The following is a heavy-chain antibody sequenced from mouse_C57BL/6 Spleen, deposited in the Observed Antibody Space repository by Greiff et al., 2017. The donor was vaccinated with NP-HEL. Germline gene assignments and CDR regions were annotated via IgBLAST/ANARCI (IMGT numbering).Heavy chain of an antibody. CDR1: GYTFTDYE. D-gene: IGHD1-1*01. J-gene: IGHJ1*03. V-gene: IGHV1-15*01. CDR3: TNRVIITEGGYFDV. Sequence: QVQLKESGAELVRPGASVTLSCKASGYTFTDYEMHWVKQTPVHGLEWIGAIDPETGGTAYNQKFKGKAILTADKSSSTAYMELRSLTSEDSAVYYCTNRVIITEGGYFDVWGTGTTVTVSS. CDR2: IDPETGGT.